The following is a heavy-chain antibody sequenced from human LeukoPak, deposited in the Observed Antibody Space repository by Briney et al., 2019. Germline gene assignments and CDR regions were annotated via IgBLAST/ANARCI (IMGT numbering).Heavy chain of an antibody. CDR2: ISSSSRTI. D-gene: IGHD3-22*01. J-gene: IGHJ4*02. CDR3: ARSNYSDSSGYPSFDN. Sequence: GGSLRLSCAASGFTFSSYSMNWVRQATGKGLEWISYISSSSRTIYYADSVKGRFTISRDNAKNSLFLQMNSLRAEDTGVNYCARSNYSDSSGYPSFDNWGQGTLVTVSS. CDR1: GFTFSSYS. V-gene: IGHV3-48*04.